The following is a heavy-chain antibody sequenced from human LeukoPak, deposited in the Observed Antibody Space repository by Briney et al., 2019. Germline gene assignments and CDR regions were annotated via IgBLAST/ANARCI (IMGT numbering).Heavy chain of an antibody. CDR2: IYTSGST. CDR3: ASLPGGWSYFQH. V-gene: IGHV4-61*02. Sequence: PSQTLSLTCTVSGGSISSGSYYWSWIRQPAGKGLEWIGRIYTSGSTNYNPSLKSRVTISVDTSKNQFSLKLSPVTAADTAVYYCASLPGGWSYFQHWGQGTLVTVSS. D-gene: IGHD6-19*01. J-gene: IGHJ1*01. CDR1: GGSISSGSYY.